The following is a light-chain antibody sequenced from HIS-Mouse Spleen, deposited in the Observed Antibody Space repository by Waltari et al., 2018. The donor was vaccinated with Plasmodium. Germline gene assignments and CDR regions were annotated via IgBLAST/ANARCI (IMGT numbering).Light chain of an antibody. V-gene: IGKV3-15*01. CDR1: QSVSSN. Sequence: EIVMTQSPATLSVSPGGRATLSCRASQSVSSNLAWYQQKPGQAPRLLIYGASTRATGIPARFSGSGSGTEVTLTISSLQSEDFAVYYCQQYNNWSFTFGPGTKVDIK. CDR3: QQYNNWSFT. CDR2: GAS. J-gene: IGKJ3*01.